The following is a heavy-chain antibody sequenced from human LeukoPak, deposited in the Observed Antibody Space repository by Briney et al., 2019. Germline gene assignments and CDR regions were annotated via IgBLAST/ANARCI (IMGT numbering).Heavy chain of an antibody. D-gene: IGHD6-13*01. V-gene: IGHV1-2*02. Sequence: ASVKVSCKASGYIFTSYGIIWVRQAPGQGLEWMGWINPNSGGTNYAQKFQGRVTMTRDTSISTAYMELSRLRSDDTAVYYCARDDSSSWKTPGYWGQGTLVTVSS. J-gene: IGHJ4*02. CDR2: INPNSGGT. CDR1: GYIFTSYG. CDR3: ARDDSSSWKTPGY.